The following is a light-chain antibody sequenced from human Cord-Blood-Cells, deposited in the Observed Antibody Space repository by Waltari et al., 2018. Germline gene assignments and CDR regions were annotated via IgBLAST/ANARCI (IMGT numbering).Light chain of an antibody. J-gene: IGLJ1*01. CDR2: DVS. Sequence: QSAPTQPRSASGSAGPSVTISCTRTSTDDCGSTYVSWYQQHPGKAPKLMIYDVSKRPSGVPDRFSGSKSGNTASLTISGLQAEDEADYYCCSYAGSYTFVFGTGTKVTVL. V-gene: IGLV2-11*01. CDR3: CSYAGSYTFV. CDR1: STDDCGSTY.